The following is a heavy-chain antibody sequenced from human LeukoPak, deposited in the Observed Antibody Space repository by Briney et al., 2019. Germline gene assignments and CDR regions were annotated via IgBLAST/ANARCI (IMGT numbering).Heavy chain of an antibody. D-gene: IGHD2-15*01. CDR2: ISAYNGNT. CDR1: GYTFTSYG. V-gene: IGHV1-18*03. CDR3: ARARLVVAATQAYFDY. J-gene: IGHJ4*02. Sequence: GASVKVSCKASGYTFTSYGISWVRQAPGQGLEWMGWISAYNGNTNYAQKLQGRVTMTTDTSASTAYMELSSLRSEDMAVYYCARARLVVAATQAYFDYWGQGTLVTVSS.